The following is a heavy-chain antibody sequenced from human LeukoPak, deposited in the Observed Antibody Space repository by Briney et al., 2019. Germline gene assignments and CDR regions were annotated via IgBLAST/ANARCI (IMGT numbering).Heavy chain of an antibody. V-gene: IGHV3-11*01. CDR2: ISIGGSTI. CDR1: GFKFSDYY. Sequence: GGSLRLSCAASGFKFSDYYMSWIRQAPGKGLEWLAYISIGGSTIYYADSMKGRFTISRDNAKNSLFLQMNSLRVDDTAVYFCAREGPIAVAGTFDFWGQGTLVTVSS. J-gene: IGHJ4*02. D-gene: IGHD6-19*01. CDR3: AREGPIAVAGTFDF.